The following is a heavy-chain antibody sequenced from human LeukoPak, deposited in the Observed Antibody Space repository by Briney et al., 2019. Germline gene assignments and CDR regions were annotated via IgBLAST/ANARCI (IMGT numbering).Heavy chain of an antibody. CDR3: ARQGYCSGGSCYSYYFDY. V-gene: IGHV4-39*01. D-gene: IGHD2-15*01. Sequence: SETLSLTCTVSGGSLSSSSYYWGWIRQPPGKGLEWIGSMYYTGSTYYNPSLKSRVTISVDTSKNQFSLKLSSVTAADTAVYYCARQGYCSGGSCYSYYFDYWGPGTLVTVSS. J-gene: IGHJ4*02. CDR1: GGSLSSSSYY. CDR2: MYYTGST.